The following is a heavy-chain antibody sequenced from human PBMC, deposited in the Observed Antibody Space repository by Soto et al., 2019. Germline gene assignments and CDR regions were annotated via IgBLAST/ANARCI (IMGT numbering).Heavy chain of an antibody. J-gene: IGHJ4*02. CDR3: ARDDSFLGAPFHY. Sequence: GGGLIQPGGSLRLSCAASGFTVSSSSMSWVRQAPGKGLEWVSLIYADGATYYGDSVKGRFTISRDTSKNTLSLQMTSLRADDTAVYYCARDDSFLGAPFHYWGQGTLVTVSS. CDR1: GFTVSSSS. CDR2: IYADGAT. V-gene: IGHV3-53*01. D-gene: IGHD3-16*01.